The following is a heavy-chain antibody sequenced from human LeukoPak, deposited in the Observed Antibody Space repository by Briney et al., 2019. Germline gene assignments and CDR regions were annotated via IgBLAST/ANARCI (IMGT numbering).Heavy chain of an antibody. J-gene: IGHJ6*03. V-gene: IGHV3-74*01. D-gene: IGHD3-10*01. CDR2: INSDGINT. CDR3: ARGRMVRGVIHYYYYMDV. Sequence: GGSLRLSCAASGFTFSNYWMHWVRQAPGKGLVWVSRINSDGINTSYADSVKGRFTISRDNAKNSLYLQMNSLRAEDTALYYCARGRMVRGVIHYYYYMDVWGKGTTVTVSS. CDR1: GFTFSNYW.